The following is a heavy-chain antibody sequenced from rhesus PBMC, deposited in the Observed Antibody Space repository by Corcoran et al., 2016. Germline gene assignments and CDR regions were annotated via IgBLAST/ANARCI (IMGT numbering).Heavy chain of an antibody. CDR2: IYGSGGST. V-gene: IGHV4-93*02. CDR1: GGSISSSNW. J-gene: IGHJ4*01. D-gene: IGHD6-31*01. CDR3: ARRGSGWTRDY. Sequence: QVQLQESGPAVVKPSETLSLTCAVSGGSISSSNWWSWIRQSPGKGLEWIGGIYGSGGSTEYNPSLKSRGTISIDTSKNQFSLKLSSVTAADTAVYYCARRGSGWTRDYWGQGVLVTVSS.